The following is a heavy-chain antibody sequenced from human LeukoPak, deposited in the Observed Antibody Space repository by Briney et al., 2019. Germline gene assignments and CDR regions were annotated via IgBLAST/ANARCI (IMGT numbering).Heavy chain of an antibody. Sequence: GGSLRLSCAASGFTFSSYWMHWVRQAPGKGLVLVSRINSDGSSTSYADSVKGRFTISRDNAKNTLYLQMNSLRAEDTAVYYCARTTMFSDILSLWGQGTLVTVSS. CDR2: INSDGSST. CDR3: ARTTMFSDILSL. J-gene: IGHJ4*02. V-gene: IGHV3-74*01. D-gene: IGHD3-9*01. CDR1: GFTFSSYW.